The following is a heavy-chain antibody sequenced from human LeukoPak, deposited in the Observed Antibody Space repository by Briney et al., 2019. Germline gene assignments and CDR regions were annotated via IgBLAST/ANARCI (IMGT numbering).Heavy chain of an antibody. J-gene: IGHJ4*02. Sequence: APVKVSCKASGYTFTSYGISWVRQAPGQGLEWMGWISAYNGNTNYAQKLQGRVTMTTDTSTSTAYMELRSLRSDDTAVYYCARVRYDFWSGYDLFDYWGQGTLVTVS. D-gene: IGHD3-3*01. CDR1: GYTFTSYG. CDR2: ISAYNGNT. CDR3: ARVRYDFWSGYDLFDY. V-gene: IGHV1-18*01.